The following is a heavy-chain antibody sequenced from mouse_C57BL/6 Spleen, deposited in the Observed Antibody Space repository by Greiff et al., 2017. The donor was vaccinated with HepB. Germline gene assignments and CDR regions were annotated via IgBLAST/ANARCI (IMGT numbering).Heavy chain of an antibody. CDR3: ASVYDYDGVAWFAY. J-gene: IGHJ3*01. V-gene: IGHV1-55*01. Sequence: QVQLQQPGAELVKPGASVKMSCKASGYTFTSYWITWVKQRPGQGLEWIGDIYPGSGSTNYNEKFKSKATLTVDTSSSTAYMQLSSLTSEDSAVYYCASVYDYDGVAWFAYWGQGTLVTVSA. D-gene: IGHD2-4*01. CDR1: GYTFTSYW. CDR2: IYPGSGST.